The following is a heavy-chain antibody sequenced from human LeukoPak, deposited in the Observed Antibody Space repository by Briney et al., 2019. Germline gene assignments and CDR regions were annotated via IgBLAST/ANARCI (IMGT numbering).Heavy chain of an antibody. Sequence: ASVTLSCTASGYTFTAYYMHWVRQAPGQGLEWMGIINPSGGSTSYAQKFQGRVTMTRDTSTSTVYMELSSLRSEDTAVYYCARGPRAVPSLYYYGMDVWGQGTTVTVSS. V-gene: IGHV1-46*01. CDR2: INPSGGST. CDR3: ARGPRAVPSLYYYGMDV. CDR1: GYTFTAYY. J-gene: IGHJ6*02. D-gene: IGHD7-27*01.